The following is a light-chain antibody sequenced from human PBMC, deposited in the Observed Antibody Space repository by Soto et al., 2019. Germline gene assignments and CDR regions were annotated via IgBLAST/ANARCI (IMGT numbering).Light chain of an antibody. CDR1: QSVSSN. Sequence: EIVMTQSPATLSVSPGERTTLSCRASQSVSSNLAWYQQKPGQAPRLLIYGASTRATGIPARFSGSGSGTELTLTISSLLSEDIAVYYRQPYNNSRTYDQGTKVKIK. J-gene: IGKJ1*01. V-gene: IGKV3-15*01. CDR2: GAS. CDR3: QPYNNSRT.